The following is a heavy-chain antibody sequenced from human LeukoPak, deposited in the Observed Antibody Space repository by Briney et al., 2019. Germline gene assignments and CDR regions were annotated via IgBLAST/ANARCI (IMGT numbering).Heavy chain of an antibody. V-gene: IGHV3-33*06. Sequence: GGSLRLSCAASGFTFSNYGMHWVRQAPGKGLEWVAVIWSNGSNKYYADSVKGRFTIPRDNSKNTLDLEMISLRADDTAIYYCVKELGPFTGFDNWGQGTLVTVSS. J-gene: IGHJ4*02. D-gene: IGHD3-16*01. CDR2: IWSNGSNK. CDR3: VKELGPFTGFDN. CDR1: GFTFSNYG.